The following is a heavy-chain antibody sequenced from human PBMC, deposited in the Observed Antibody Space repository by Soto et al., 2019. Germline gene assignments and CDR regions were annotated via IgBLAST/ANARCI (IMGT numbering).Heavy chain of an antibody. CDR2: INWNSGSI. Sequence: GGSLRLSCAASGFTFDEYAMHWVRQAPGKGLKWVSGINWNSGSIDYADSVKGRFTISRDNSKNTLYLQMNSLRAEDTAVYYCACTVWFGELSGYYYGMDVWGQGTTVTVSS. J-gene: IGHJ6*02. D-gene: IGHD3-10*01. CDR1: GFTFDEYA. V-gene: IGHV3-9*01. CDR3: ACTVWFGELSGYYYGMDV.